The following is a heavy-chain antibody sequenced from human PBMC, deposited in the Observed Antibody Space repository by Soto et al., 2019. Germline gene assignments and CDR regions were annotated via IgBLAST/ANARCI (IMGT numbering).Heavy chain of an antibody. D-gene: IGHD6-19*01. Sequence: GEYLKISCKGSGYNFTSYWISCVRQMPGKDMEWMGRIDPSDSYTNYSPSFQGHVTISADKSISTAYLQWSSLKDSDTAMYYCAVLSQPAIALAPMIPYEHYGMDGWDQGT. CDR1: GYNFTSYW. CDR3: AVLSQPAIALAPMIPYEHYGMDG. J-gene: IGHJ6*02. V-gene: IGHV5-10-1*01. CDR2: IDPSDSYT.